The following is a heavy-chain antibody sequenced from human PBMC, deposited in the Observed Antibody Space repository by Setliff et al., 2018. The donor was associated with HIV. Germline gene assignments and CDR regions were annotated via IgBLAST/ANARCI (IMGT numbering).Heavy chain of an antibody. J-gene: IGHJ4*02. CDR3: ARLRPTAFFDY. CDR2: INPHGGST. D-gene: IGHD3-3*01. CDR1: GYTFSSYS. V-gene: IGHV1-46*01. Sequence: WASVKVSCKASGYTFSSYSLHWVRQAPGQGLEWIGVINPHGGSTNYAQKFQGRVTMTRDTSTSTVYMELSSLRSDDTAVYYCARLRPTAFFDYWGQGTLVTV.